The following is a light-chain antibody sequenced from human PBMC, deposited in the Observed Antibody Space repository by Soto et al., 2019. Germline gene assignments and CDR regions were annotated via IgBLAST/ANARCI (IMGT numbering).Light chain of an antibody. Sequence: QAVVTQPPSVSGAPGQRVTISCTGSNSNIGAGFDVHWYQQLPGTAPKLLIYTNINRPSGVPDRFSGSRSGTSASLAITGLQAEDEADYYCQSYDNSLSGYVFGTGTKLTVL. CDR1: NSNIGAGFD. CDR2: TNI. CDR3: QSYDNSLSGYV. J-gene: IGLJ1*01. V-gene: IGLV1-40*01.